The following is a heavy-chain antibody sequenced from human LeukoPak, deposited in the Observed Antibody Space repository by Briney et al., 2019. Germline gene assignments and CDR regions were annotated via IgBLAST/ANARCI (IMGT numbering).Heavy chain of an antibody. CDR1: GYIFSDYY. J-gene: IGHJ6*03. Sequence: EASVKVSCKASGYIFSDYYMHWVRQAPGQGIEWMGWINPNSGGTNYAQKFQGRVTMTRDTSISTAYMELSRLRSDDTAVYYCARGGEMATITWYDYYYYMDVWGKGTTVTVSS. CDR2: INPNSGGT. V-gene: IGHV1-2*02. CDR3: ARGGEMATITWYDYYYYMDV. D-gene: IGHD5-24*01.